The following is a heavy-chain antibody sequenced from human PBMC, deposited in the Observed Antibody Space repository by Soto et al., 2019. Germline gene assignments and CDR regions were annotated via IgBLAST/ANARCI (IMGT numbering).Heavy chain of an antibody. V-gene: IGHV3-23*01. D-gene: IGHD2-2*03. Sequence: EVQLLESGGGLVQPGGSLRLSCAASGFTFSSYAMSWVRQAPGKGLEWVSAISGSGRSTYYADSVKGRFTISRDNSKNTLYLQMNSLRAEDTAVYYCAKDGYCSSTSCYSGNWGQGTLVTVSS. CDR2: ISGSGRST. J-gene: IGHJ4*02. CDR3: AKDGYCSSTSCYSGN. CDR1: GFTFSSYA.